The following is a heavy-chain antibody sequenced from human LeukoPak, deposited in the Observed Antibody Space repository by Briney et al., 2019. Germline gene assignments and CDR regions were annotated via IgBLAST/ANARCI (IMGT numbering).Heavy chain of an antibody. J-gene: IGHJ4*02. Sequence: PSETLSLTCTVSGGSISSTRYYWGWIRQPPGKGLEWIGSMYYSGSTYYNPSLKSRVTISVDTSKNQFSLKLSSVTAADTAVYYCASVNGFRLDYWGQGTLVTVSS. CDR1: GGSISSTRYY. CDR2: MYYSGST. V-gene: IGHV4-39*07. D-gene: IGHD5-24*01. CDR3: ASVNGFRLDY.